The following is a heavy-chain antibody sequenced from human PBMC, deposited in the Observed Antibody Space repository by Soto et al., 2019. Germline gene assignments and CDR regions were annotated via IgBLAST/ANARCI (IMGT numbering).Heavy chain of an antibody. CDR2: IIPMSASP. V-gene: IGHV1-69*01. J-gene: IGHJ3*02. Sequence: QVQLVQSGAEVKKPGSSVKISCKASGRTFSSDAISWLRQAPGQGLEWMGGIIPMSASPNYAQKFQGRVTITADESTSRVSMELSRLTVEDTAVYYCASDSPYSSPSHAFDIWGQGTMVTVSS. D-gene: IGHD6-19*01. CDR1: GRTFSSDA. CDR3: ASDSPYSSPSHAFDI.